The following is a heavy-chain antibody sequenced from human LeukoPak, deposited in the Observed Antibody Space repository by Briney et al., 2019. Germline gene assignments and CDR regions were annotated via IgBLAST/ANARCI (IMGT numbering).Heavy chain of an antibody. CDR2: ISSNGGST. J-gene: IGHJ4*02. CDR1: GFTFSSYA. Sequence: GGSLRLSCSASGFTFSSYAMHWFRQAPGKGLEYVSAISSNGGSTYYADSVKGRFTISRDNSKNTLYLQMSSLRAEDTAVYYCVKTPQYYYDSSGFYSNWGQGTLVTVSS. CDR3: VKTPQYYYDSSGFYSN. V-gene: IGHV3-64D*09. D-gene: IGHD3-22*01.